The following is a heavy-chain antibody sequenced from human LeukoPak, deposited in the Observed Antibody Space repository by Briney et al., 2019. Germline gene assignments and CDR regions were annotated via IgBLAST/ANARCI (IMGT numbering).Heavy chain of an antibody. CDR3: ARLLRVGATPAAFDI. V-gene: IGHV3-21*01. Sequence: GGSLRLSCAASGFTFSSYSMNWVRQAPGKGLEWVSSISSSGSYIYYADSVKGRFTISRDNAKNSLYLQMNSLRAEDTAVYYCARLLRVGATPAAFDIWGQGTMVTVSS. J-gene: IGHJ3*02. D-gene: IGHD1-26*01. CDR1: GFTFSSYS. CDR2: ISSSGSYI.